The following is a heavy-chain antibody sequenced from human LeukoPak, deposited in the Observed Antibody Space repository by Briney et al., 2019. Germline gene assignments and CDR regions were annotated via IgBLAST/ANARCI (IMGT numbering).Heavy chain of an antibody. J-gene: IGHJ4*02. CDR1: GFTFSSYD. Sequence: PGGSLRLSCAASGFTFSSYDMSWVRQAPGKGLEGGSAISGSGGSTYYADSVKGRFTISRDNSKNTLYLQMYSLRAEDTAVYYYVYDSSGYYVMDYWGQGTLVTVSS. D-gene: IGHD3-22*01. CDR2: ISGSGGST. CDR3: VYDSSGYYVMDY. V-gene: IGHV3-23*01.